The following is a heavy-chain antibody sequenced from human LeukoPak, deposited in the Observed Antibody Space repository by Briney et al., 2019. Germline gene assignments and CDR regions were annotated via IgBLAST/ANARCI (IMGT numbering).Heavy chain of an antibody. Sequence: SQSLSLACSVAGASISSSYSSWIRQPAGDGMGWIGYIYNIANTNYNPSLQSRVTMSVDTSKSQFSLQLTSVSAADTAVHYCARRFSSRSDGHGYYYGHAAFDVWGQGTLVTVSS. D-gene: IGHD3-22*01. CDR1: GASISSSY. CDR3: ARRFSSRSDGHGYYYGHAAFDV. V-gene: IGHV4-59*08. CDR2: IYNIANT. J-gene: IGHJ3*01.